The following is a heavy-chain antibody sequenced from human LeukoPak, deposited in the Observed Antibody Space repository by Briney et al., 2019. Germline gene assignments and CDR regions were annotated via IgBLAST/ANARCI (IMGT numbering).Heavy chain of an antibody. V-gene: IGHV3-48*02. CDR3: VRRTAVAGPDAFDV. Sequence: QPGGSLRLSCAASGFPFSSYSMNWVRQAPGQGLEWVSYISSSSSTIHYADSVKGRFTISRDNAKNSLYLQMNSLRDEDTAVYYCVRRTAVAGPDAFDVWGQGTMVTVSS. J-gene: IGHJ3*01. CDR1: GFPFSSYS. CDR2: ISSSSSTI. D-gene: IGHD6-19*01.